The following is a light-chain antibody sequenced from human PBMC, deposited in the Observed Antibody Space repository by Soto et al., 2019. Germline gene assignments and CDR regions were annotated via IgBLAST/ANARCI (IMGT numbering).Light chain of an antibody. CDR2: EVN. Sequence: QSVLTQPPSASGSPGQSVTISCTGTSSDVGGYKYVSWYQQHPGKAPKLMIFEVNKRPSGVPDRFSGSKSGNTASLTVSGLQAEDEVDYYCSSYACINNLGVFGTGTKVTVL. CDR1: SSDVGGYKY. J-gene: IGLJ1*01. CDR3: SSYACINNLGV. V-gene: IGLV2-8*01.